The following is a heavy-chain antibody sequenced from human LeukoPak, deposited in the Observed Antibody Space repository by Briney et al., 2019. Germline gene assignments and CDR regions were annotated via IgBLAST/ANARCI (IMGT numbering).Heavy chain of an antibody. CDR2: STHSGST. J-gene: IGHJ4*01. CDR1: GGSFSGHY. CDR3: ARGRTGAAALDF. D-gene: IGHD2-2*01. Sequence: SETLSLTCAVYGGSFSGHYWTWIRQAPGKGLEWIGESTHSGSTNYNPSLKSRVTISVDTSKNQFSLKLTSKTAADTAVYHCARGRTGAAALDFWGPGTLVTVSS. V-gene: IGHV4-34*01.